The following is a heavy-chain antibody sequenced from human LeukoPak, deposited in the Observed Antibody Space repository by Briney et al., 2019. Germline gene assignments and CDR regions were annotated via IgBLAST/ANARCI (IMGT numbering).Heavy chain of an antibody. CDR1: GFTFSSYA. V-gene: IGHV3-23*01. CDR2: ISGSGGST. D-gene: IGHD2-15*01. J-gene: IGHJ4*02. CDR3: ATPRRVVVAATPGCLVY. Sequence: PGGSLRLSCAASGFTFSSYAMSWVRQAPGKGLEWVSAISGSGGSTYYADSVKGRFTISRDNSKNTLYLQMNSLRAEDTAVYYCATPRRVVVAATPGCLVYWGQGTLVTVSS.